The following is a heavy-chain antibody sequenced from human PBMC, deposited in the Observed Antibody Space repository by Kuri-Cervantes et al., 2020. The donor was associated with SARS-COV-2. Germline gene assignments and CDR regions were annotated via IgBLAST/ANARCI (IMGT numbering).Heavy chain of an antibody. J-gene: IGHJ4*02. CDR2: ITGGGAYI. V-gene: IGHV3-21*01. Sequence: GGSLRLSCAASGFTFDSYSMTWVRQAPGKGLEWVSSITGGGAYISYADSVKGRFTISRDNAKNSLYLKMNSLRAEDTAVYYCAREDPDWAVKFDYWGQGTLVTVSS. D-gene: IGHD2-21*01. CDR3: AREDPDWAVKFDY. CDR1: GFTFDSYS.